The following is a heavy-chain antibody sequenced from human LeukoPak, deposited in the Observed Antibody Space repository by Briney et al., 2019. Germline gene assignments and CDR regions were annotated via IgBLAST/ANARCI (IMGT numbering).Heavy chain of an antibody. CDR2: IYSGGST. D-gene: IGHD5-18*01. CDR1: GITVTSNH. J-gene: IGHJ4*02. CDR3: AKLYNYGYVN. V-gene: IGHV3-66*01. Sequence: GGSLRLSCAASGITVTSNHMSWVRQAPGKELEWVSVIYSGGSTYYADSVKGRFTISRDNSKNTLYLQMDSLRTEDTAVYFCAKLYNYGYVNWGQGTLVTVSS.